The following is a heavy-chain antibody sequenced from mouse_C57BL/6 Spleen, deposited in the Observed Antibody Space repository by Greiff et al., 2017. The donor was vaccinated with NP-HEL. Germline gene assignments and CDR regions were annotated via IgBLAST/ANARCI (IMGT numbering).Heavy chain of an antibody. D-gene: IGHD2-2*01. Sequence: QVQLKQPGAELVKPGASVKLSCKASGYTFTSYWMQWVKQRPGQGLEWIGEIDPSDSYTNYNQKFKGKATLTVDTSSSTAYMQLSSLTSEDSAVYYCARGGYGYDDYFDYWGQGTTLTVSS. CDR3: ARGGYGYDDYFDY. V-gene: IGHV1-50*01. J-gene: IGHJ2*01. CDR1: GYTFTSYW. CDR2: IDPSDSYT.